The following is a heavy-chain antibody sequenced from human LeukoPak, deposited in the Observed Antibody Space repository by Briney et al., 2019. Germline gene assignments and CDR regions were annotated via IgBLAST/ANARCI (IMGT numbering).Heavy chain of an antibody. D-gene: IGHD3-22*01. Sequence: ASVKVSCKASGYTFTGYYMHWVRQAPGQGLEWMGWINPSSGGTNYAQKFQGRVTMTRDTSISTAYMELSRLRSDDTAVYYCARGQTYYYDRWGQGTLVTVSS. CDR1: GYTFTGYY. V-gene: IGHV1-2*02. CDR3: ARGQTYYYDR. J-gene: IGHJ4*02. CDR2: INPSSGGT.